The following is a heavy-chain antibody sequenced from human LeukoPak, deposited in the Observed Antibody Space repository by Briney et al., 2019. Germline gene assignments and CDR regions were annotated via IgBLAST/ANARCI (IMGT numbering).Heavy chain of an antibody. CDR3: TPSIAVAGSLDY. J-gene: IGHJ4*02. CDR2: IKSKTDGGTT. V-gene: IGHV3-15*01. CDR1: GFTFTDYY. Sequence: PGGSLRLSCAASGFTFTDYYLSWIRQAPGKGLEWVGRIKSKTDGGTTDYAAPVKGRFTISRDDSKNTLNLQMNSLKTEDTAVYYCTPSIAVAGSLDYWGQGTLVTVSS. D-gene: IGHD6-19*01.